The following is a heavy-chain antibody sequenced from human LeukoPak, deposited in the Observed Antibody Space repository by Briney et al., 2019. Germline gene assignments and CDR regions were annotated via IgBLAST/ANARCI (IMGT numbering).Heavy chain of an antibody. V-gene: IGHV4-39*07. D-gene: IGHD2-2*01. CDR2: IYYSGST. Sequence: SETLSLTCTVSGGSISSSSYYWGWIRQPPGKGLEWIGSIYYSGSTFYNPSLKSRVTISVDTSKNQFSLKLSSVTAADTAVYYCARSRQLPHLRWFDPWGQGTLVTVSS. CDR3: ARSRQLPHLRWFDP. J-gene: IGHJ5*02. CDR1: GGSISSSSYY.